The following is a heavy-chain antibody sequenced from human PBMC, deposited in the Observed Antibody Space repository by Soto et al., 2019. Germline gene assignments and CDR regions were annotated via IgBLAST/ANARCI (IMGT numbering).Heavy chain of an antibody. D-gene: IGHD3-22*01. J-gene: IGHJ6*02. CDR1: GFTFSSYS. Sequence: EVQLVESGGGLVKPGGSLRLSCAASGFTFSSYSMNWVRQAPGKGLEWVGRIKSKTDGGTTDYAAPVKGRFTISRDDSKNTLYLQMNSLKTEDTAVYYCTTGVRDSSGSMRLYYYYDMDVWGQGTTVTVSS. CDR2: IKSKTDGGTT. CDR3: TTGVRDSSGSMRLYYYYDMDV. V-gene: IGHV3-15*01.